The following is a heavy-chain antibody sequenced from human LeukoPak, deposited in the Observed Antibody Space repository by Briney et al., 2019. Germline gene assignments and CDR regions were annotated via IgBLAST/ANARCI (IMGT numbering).Heavy chain of an antibody. V-gene: IGHV1-69*13. CDR1: GYTFNSYG. Sequence: ASVKVSCKASGYTFNSYGISWVRQAPGQGLEWMGGIIPIFGTANYAQKFQGRVTITADESTSTAYMELSSLRSEDTAVYYCARGYGDSKNPLDYWGQGTLVTVSS. D-gene: IGHD4-17*01. J-gene: IGHJ4*02. CDR2: IIPIFGTA. CDR3: ARGYGDSKNPLDY.